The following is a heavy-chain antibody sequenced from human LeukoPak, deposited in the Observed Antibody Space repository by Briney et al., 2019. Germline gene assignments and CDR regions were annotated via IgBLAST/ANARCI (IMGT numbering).Heavy chain of an antibody. CDR3: ARAGYSSSWYSFDY. CDR2: ISSSGSTI. Sequence: GGSLRLSCAASGFTFSSYEMNWVCQAPGKGLEWVSYISSSGSTIYYADSVKGRFTISRDNAKNSLYLQMNSLRAEDTAVYYCARAGYSSSWYSFDYWGQGTLVTVSS. D-gene: IGHD6-13*01. V-gene: IGHV3-48*03. CDR1: GFTFSSYE. J-gene: IGHJ4*02.